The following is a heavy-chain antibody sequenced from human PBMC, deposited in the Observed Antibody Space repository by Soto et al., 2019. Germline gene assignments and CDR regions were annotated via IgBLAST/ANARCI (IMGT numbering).Heavy chain of an antibody. CDR2: IKADGGET. CDR1: EFAFGSHW. V-gene: IGHV3-7*01. J-gene: IGHJ6*04. Sequence: ESGGGLVQPGGSLRLSCVASEFAFGSHWMIWVRQAPGKGLEWVANIKADGGETYLVDSVKGRFTISRDNAKNSMYLQMNSLRDEDTAVYYCVRDRRRTGVAKWGRSGIMDVWGKGTTVIVSS. D-gene: IGHD3-3*01. CDR3: VRDRRRTGVAKWGRSGIMDV.